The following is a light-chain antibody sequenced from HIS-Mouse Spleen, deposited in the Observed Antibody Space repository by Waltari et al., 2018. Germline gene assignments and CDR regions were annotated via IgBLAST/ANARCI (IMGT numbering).Light chain of an antibody. V-gene: IGLV2-14*01. CDR2: EVS. CDR1: SSDVGGYNH. J-gene: IGLJ2*01. Sequence: QSALTQPASVSGSPGQSITISCTGTSSDVGGYNHVPWYQQHPGKAPKLIIYEVSNRPSGVSNRFSGSKSGNTASLTISGLQAEDEADYYCSSYTSSSTHVVFGGGTKLTVL. CDR3: SSYTSSSTHVV.